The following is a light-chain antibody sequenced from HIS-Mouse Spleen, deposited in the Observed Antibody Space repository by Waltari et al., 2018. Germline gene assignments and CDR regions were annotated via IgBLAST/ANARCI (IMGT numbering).Light chain of an antibody. Sequence: SYELTQPPSVSVSPGQTARITCSGDAWPKKYAYWYQQKSAQAPVLVIYEDSKRTSGIRGRISGFSYGTMATSTISGAQVADEADYYCYSTDSSGNHRVFGGGTELPVL. CDR1: AWPKKY. CDR2: EDS. V-gene: IGLV3-10*01. CDR3: YSTDSSGNHRV. J-gene: IGLJ2*01.